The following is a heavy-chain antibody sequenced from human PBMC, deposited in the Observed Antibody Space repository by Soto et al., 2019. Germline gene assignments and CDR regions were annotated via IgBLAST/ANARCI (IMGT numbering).Heavy chain of an antibody. CDR3: AKSGTSSWNMWFDP. CDR1: GGSFSNYY. V-gene: IGHV4-4*07. J-gene: IGHJ5*02. D-gene: IGHD6-13*01. Sequence: SETLSLTCTVSGGSFSNYYWSWIRQPAGKGLEWIGRIYISGSTHYNPSLQSRVTMSVDTSKNQFSLILSSVTAADTAVYYCAKSGTSSWNMWFDPWGQGTLVTVS. CDR2: IYISGST.